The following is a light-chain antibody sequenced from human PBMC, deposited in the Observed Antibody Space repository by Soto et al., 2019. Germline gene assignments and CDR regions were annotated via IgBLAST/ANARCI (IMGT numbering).Light chain of an antibody. CDR3: QQFSSYPLT. J-gene: IGKJ5*01. CDR2: DAS. CDR1: QSVRNNY. V-gene: IGKV3-20*01. Sequence: EVVLTQSPGTLSLSPGETATLAFMDSQSVRNNYLAWYQQKPGQAPRLLIYDASSRATGIPDRFSGGGSGTDFTLTISRLEPEDFAVYYCQQFSSYPLTFGGGTRLEIK.